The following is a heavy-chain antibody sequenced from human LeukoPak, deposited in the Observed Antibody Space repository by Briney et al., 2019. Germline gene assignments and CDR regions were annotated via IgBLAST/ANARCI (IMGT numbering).Heavy chain of an antibody. V-gene: IGHV3-30*18. CDR2: ISYDGSTK. D-gene: IGHD4-17*01. J-gene: IGHJ4*02. CDR1: GFSLSAYW. Sequence: GGSLRLSCAASGFSLSAYWMTWVRQPPGKGLEWVAVISYDGSTKYFADSVKGRFTISRDNSKNTLFLQMNSLRSEDMAIYYCAKGDYGDFLYYFNYWGQGTLVTVSS. CDR3: AKGDYGDFLYYFNY.